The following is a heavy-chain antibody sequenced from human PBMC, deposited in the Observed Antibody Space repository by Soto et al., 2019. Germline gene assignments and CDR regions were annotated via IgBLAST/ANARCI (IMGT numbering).Heavy chain of an antibody. Sequence: SVKVSCKASGYTFNSHAIHWVRQAPGQRPEWLGWINAGNGNTYYSEKFEGRVTFTRDTAATTVNMELTSLTSEDTAIYYCGRGQSGIGYYVEWFDPWGQGTLVTVAS. V-gene: IGHV1-3*01. CDR2: INAGNGNT. CDR1: GYTFNSHA. D-gene: IGHD3-10*02. J-gene: IGHJ5*02. CDR3: GRGQSGIGYYVEWFDP.